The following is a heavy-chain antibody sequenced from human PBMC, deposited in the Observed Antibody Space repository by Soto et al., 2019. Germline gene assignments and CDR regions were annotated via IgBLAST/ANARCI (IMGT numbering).Heavy chain of an antibody. CDR2: ISGSGGST. CDR1: GFTFSSYA. D-gene: IGHD2-21*01. CDR3: AKDPPHIVVVSATSHGPDV. V-gene: IGHV3-23*01. Sequence: GGSLRLSCAASGFTFSSYAMSWVRQAPGKGLEWVSAISGSGGSTYYAASVKGRFTISRDNSKNTLYLQMKSLRAEDTAVYYCAKDPPHIVVVSATSHGPDVCCQRTTVNVS. J-gene: IGHJ6*02.